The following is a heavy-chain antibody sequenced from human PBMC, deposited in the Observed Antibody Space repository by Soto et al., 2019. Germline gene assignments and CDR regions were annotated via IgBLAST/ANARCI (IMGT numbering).Heavy chain of an antibody. V-gene: IGHV3-74*01. CDR2: INPDGTTT. D-gene: IGHD6-6*01. CDR3: ARPRSMSSSGFDI. J-gene: IGHJ3*02. Sequence: EVQLVESGGGLVQPGGSLRLSCAASGLTFSRHWLHWVRQAPGQGPVGVSRINPDGTTTDYADSVKGRFTISRDNAQNTLYLQMNSLRVEDTAVYYCARPRSMSSSGFDIWGQGTMVTVSS. CDR1: GLTFSRHW.